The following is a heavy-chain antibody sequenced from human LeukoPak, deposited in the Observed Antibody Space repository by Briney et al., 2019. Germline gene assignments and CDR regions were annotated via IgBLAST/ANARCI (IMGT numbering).Heavy chain of an antibody. CDR2: LNAGNGDT. Sequence: PRASVKVSCKASGYTFTTYAMHWVRQAPGQRLEWMGWLNAGNGDTKYSQKLQGRVTITRDASATTAYMELSSLRSEDTAVYYCGSRGGVYDYVWGSYRYDYWGQGTLVTVSS. V-gene: IGHV1-3*01. CDR3: GSRGGVYDYVWGSYRYDY. J-gene: IGHJ4*02. D-gene: IGHD3-16*02. CDR1: GYTFTTYA.